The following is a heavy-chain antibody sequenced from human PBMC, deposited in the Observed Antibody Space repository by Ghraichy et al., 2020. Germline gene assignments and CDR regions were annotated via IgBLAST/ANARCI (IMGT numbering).Heavy chain of an antibody. J-gene: IGHJ4*02. V-gene: IGHV3-49*03. CDR2: IRSKAYGGTT. D-gene: IGHD2-21*02. Sequence: GGSLRLSCTASGFTFGDYAMSWFRQAPGKGLEWVGFIRSKAYGGTTEYAASVKGRFTISRDDSKSIAYLQMNSLKTEDTAVYYCTRPCGGDCYHFDYWGQGTLVTVSS. CDR1: GFTFGDYA. CDR3: TRPCGGDCYHFDY.